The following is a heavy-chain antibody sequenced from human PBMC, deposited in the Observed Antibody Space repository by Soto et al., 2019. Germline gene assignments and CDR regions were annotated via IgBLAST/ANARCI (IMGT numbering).Heavy chain of an antibody. CDR1: GYTFTSYG. CDR3: ARDRRFLEFTTGMDV. Sequence: ASVKVSCKASGYTFTSYGSSWVRQAPGQGLEWMGWISAYNGNTNYAQKLQGRVTMTTDTSTSTAYMELRSLRSDDTAVYYCARDRRFLEFTTGMDVGGQGTNVTVS. V-gene: IGHV1-18*04. J-gene: IGHJ6*02. CDR2: ISAYNGNT. D-gene: IGHD3-3*01.